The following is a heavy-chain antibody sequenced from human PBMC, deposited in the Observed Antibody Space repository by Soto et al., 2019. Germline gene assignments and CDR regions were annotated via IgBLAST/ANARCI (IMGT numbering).Heavy chain of an antibody. J-gene: IGHJ4*02. CDR3: AKDAVGGDPSPYYFDY. V-gene: IGHV3-9*01. D-gene: IGHD3-16*01. CDR2: ISWNSDSI. Sequence: GGSLRLSCAASGFTFDDYAMHWVRQAPGKGLEWVSVISWNSDSIGYADSVKGRFTISRDNGKNSLYLQMNSLRAEDTSLYYCAKDAVGGDPSPYYFDYWGQGTLVTVSS. CDR1: GFTFDDYA.